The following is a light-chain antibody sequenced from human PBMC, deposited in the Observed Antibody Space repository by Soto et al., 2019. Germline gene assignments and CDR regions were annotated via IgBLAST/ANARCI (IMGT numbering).Light chain of an antibody. J-gene: IGLJ2*01. Sequence: QSVLTQPLSVSAAPGQKVIISCSGNSSNIGKNYVFWYQQFPGTAPKLLIYDNYKRPSGIPDRFSVSKSGASATLAITGLHTGDEADYYCGAWDTSLRAVVFGGGTKLTVL. CDR2: DNY. V-gene: IGLV1-51*01. CDR3: GAWDTSLRAVV. CDR1: SSNIGKNY.